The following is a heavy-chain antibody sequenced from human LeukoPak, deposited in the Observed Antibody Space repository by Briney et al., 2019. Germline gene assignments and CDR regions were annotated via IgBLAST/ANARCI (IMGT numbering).Heavy chain of an antibody. CDR2: ILNDGSQE. Sequence: PGGSLRLSCAASGFTFSSYGMHWVRQAPGKGLEWVAVILNDGSQEKYADSVKGRFTSSRDNAKNSLYLQMNSLRAEDTAVYYCTKSRISFSGQADHWGQGTLVTVSS. D-gene: IGHD5-12*01. CDR3: TKSRISFSGQADH. V-gene: IGHV3-33*03. CDR1: GFTFSSYG. J-gene: IGHJ4*02.